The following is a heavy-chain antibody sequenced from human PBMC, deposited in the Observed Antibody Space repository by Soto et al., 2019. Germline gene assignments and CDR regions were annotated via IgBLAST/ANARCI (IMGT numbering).Heavy chain of an antibody. D-gene: IGHD3-10*01. CDR2: VSPPFRTS. CDR3: ARVLYYGSGSYSPYGMEV. J-gene: IGHJ6*02. V-gene: IGHV1-69*01. CDR1: GVSFNNNG. Sequence: QVQLVQSGAEVKKPGSSVKVSCKTSGVSFNNNGIGWVRQAPGHGLEWMGGVSPPFRTSNYARKFQGRISITADASTGTVNMELSSLTSEATAQYYCARVLYYGSGSYSPYGMEVWGQGTTVTVSS.